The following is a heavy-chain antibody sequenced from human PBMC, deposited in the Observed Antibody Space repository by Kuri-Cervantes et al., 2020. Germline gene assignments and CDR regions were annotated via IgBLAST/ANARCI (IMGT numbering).Heavy chain of an antibody. Sequence: SETLSLTCEVSGGSISSTHWWSWVRQPPGKGLEWIGEIYQSGSTNYNPSPKGRVTISVDTSKNQFSLKLSSVTAADTAVYYCARAIPGPYAFDIWGQGTMVTVSS. J-gene: IGHJ3*02. D-gene: IGHD1-14*01. V-gene: IGHV4-4*02. CDR3: ARAIPGPYAFDI. CDR2: IYQSGST. CDR1: GGSISSTHW.